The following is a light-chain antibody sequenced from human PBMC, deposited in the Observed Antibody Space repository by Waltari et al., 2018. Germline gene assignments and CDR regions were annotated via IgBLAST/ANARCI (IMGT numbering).Light chain of an antibody. V-gene: IGLV2-14*03. Sequence: QSALTQPASVSGSPGQSITISCSGTSSDVGGYNYVSWYQQHPGKDPKLMIYDVSKRPSGVSNRFSGSKSGNTASLTISGLQAEDEADYYCSSYTSTSTLVFGGVTKVTVL. CDR2: DVS. CDR1: SSDVGGYNY. CDR3: SSYTSTSTLV. J-gene: IGLJ2*01.